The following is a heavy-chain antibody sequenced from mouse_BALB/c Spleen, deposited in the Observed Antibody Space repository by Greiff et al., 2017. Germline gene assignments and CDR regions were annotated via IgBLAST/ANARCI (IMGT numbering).Heavy chain of an antibody. CDR2: IYPGDGDT. D-gene: IGHD1-1*01. CDR1: GYAFSSSW. Sequence: QVQLKESGPELVKPGASVKISCKASGYAFSSSWMNWVKQRPGQGLEWIGRIYPGDGDTNYNGKFKGKATLTADKSSSTAYMQLSSLTSVDSAVYFCARGDYGSSRGYFDVWGAGTTVTVSS. CDR3: ARGDYGSSRGYFDV. V-gene: IGHV1-82*01. J-gene: IGHJ1*01.